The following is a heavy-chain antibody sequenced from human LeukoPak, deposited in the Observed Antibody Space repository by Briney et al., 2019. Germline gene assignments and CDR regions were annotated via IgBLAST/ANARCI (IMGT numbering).Heavy chain of an antibody. CDR3: TRVLVVDSSGYYGYYFDY. Sequence: GGSLRLSCAASGFTFSSYWMHWVRQAPGKGLVWVSRINSDGSSTSYADSVKGRFTISRDNSKNTLYLQMNSLRAEDTAVYYCTRVLVVDSSGYYGYYFDYWGQGTLVTVSS. D-gene: IGHD3-22*01. CDR2: INSDGSST. CDR1: GFTFSSYW. V-gene: IGHV3-74*01. J-gene: IGHJ4*02.